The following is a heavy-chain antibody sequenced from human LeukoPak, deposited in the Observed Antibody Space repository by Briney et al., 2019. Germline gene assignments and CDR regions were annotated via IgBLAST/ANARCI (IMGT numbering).Heavy chain of an antibody. CDR2: IYHSGNT. CDR1: GGSISSSNW. V-gene: IGHV4-4*02. Sequence: PSETLSLTCAVSGGSISSSNWWNWVRRPPGKGLEWIGEIYHSGNTHYKPSLRSRLTISVDKSKNQFSLTLSSVTAADTAVYYCATSVAKKFDYWGQGTLVTVSS. D-gene: IGHD5-12*01. J-gene: IGHJ4*02. CDR3: ATSVAKKFDY.